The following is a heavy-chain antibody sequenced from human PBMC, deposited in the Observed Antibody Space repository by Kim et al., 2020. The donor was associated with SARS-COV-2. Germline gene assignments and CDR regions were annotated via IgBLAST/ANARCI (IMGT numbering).Heavy chain of an antibody. V-gene: IGHV3-23*01. D-gene: IGHD6-13*01. CDR2: ISGSGHLT. Sequence: GGSLRLSCAATGFIFNNYAMTWVRQAPGQGLEWVSSISGSGHLTFFADSVKGRFTISRDNSKNTLYLQMNSLRADDTAVYYCAKGKGSPYYFDYWGRGTLVTVSS. CDR3: AKGKGSPYYFDY. J-gene: IGHJ4*02. CDR1: GFIFNNYA.